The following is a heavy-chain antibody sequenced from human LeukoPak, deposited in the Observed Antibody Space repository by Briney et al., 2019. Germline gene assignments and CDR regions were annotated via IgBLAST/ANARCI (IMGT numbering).Heavy chain of an antibody. D-gene: IGHD3-22*01. CDR1: GCTFTSYD. CDR3: AREYYYDSSGYLYYYGMDV. V-gene: IGHV1-8*01. Sequence: GASVKVSCKASGCTFTSYDIHWVRQATGQGLEWMGWMNPNSGNTGYAQKFQGRVTMTRNTSISTAYMELSSLRSEDTAVYYCAREYYYDSSGYLYYYGMDVWGQGTTVTVSS. J-gene: IGHJ6*02. CDR2: MNPNSGNT.